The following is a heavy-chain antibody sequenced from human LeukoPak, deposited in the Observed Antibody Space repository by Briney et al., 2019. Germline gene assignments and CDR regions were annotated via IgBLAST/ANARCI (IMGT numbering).Heavy chain of an antibody. CDR2: ITPNLGTA. J-gene: IGHJ4*02. D-gene: IGHD6-13*01. CDR1: GGTFSSNE. Sequence: ASVKVSCKASGGTFSSNEISWVRQAPGQGLEWMGRITPNLGTANYAQSFQGRVTITADKSTSTAYMELSSLRSEDTAVYFCARWASIIYDSNWYAPLDYWGQGTLVTVSS. V-gene: IGHV1-69*04. CDR3: ARWASIIYDSNWYAPLDY.